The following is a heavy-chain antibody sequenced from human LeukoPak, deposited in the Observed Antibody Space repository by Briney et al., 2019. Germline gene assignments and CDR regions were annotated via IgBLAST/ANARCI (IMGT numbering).Heavy chain of an antibody. D-gene: IGHD6-13*01. J-gene: IGHJ4*02. CDR3: AKFRAAAGPRDFDY. V-gene: IGHV3-23*01. CDR2: LSGSGSNT. CDR1: GFTLSSYA. Sequence: EGSLRLSSAASGFTLSSYAMTWVRQAPWKGLEWVSTLSGSGSNTYYAHSVKGRFSISRDNSQSTLYLQMNSLRAEDTAVYYCAKFRAAAGPRDFDYWGQGTLVTVSS.